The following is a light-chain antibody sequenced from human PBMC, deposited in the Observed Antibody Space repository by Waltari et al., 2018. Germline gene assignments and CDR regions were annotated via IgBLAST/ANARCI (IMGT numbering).Light chain of an antibody. Sequence: IVLTQSPGTLSLSPGERATLSCRASQSVGTYLAWYQQKPGQALRLLIYGAYSRAAGIPDRFSGSGYGTDFSLTISRLEPEDFAVYFCQHHLRLPTTFGQGTKVEIK. CDR3: QHHLRLPTT. J-gene: IGKJ1*01. V-gene: IGKV3-20*01. CDR1: QSVGTY. CDR2: GAY.